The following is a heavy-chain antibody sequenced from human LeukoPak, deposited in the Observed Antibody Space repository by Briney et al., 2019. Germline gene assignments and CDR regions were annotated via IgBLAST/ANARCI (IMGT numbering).Heavy chain of an antibody. CDR1: GGSISSGDYD. Sequence: SETLSLTCTVSGGSISSGDYDWSWLRQPPGKGLEWIGYIYYSGSAYYNPSLKNRVTISVDTSKNQFSLKLSSVTAADTAVYYCAREQMVRGVNWFDPWGQGTLVTVSS. J-gene: IGHJ5*02. CDR2: IYYSGSA. V-gene: IGHV4-30-4*01. CDR3: AREQMVRGVNWFDP. D-gene: IGHD3-10*01.